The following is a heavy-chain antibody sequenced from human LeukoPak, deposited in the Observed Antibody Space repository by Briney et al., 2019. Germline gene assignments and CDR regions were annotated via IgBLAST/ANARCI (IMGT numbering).Heavy chain of an antibody. CDR2: TYYRSTWYN. V-gene: IGHV6-1*01. D-gene: IGHD2-2*01. J-gene: IGHJ5*02. CDR1: GDSVSSNSVT. CDR3: AGRLTQYDCFDP. Sequence: SQTLSHTCAISGDSVSSNSVTWNWIRQSPSRGLEWLGRTYYRSTWYNDYAVSVRGRITVNPDTSKNQFSLHLNSVTPEDTAVYYCAGRLTQYDCFDPWGQGILVTVSS.